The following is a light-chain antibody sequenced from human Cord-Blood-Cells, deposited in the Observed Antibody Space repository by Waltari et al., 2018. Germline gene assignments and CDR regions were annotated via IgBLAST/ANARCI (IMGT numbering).Light chain of an antibody. CDR1: SSDGGRYNL. Sequence: SALTQPASVSGSPGQSITNSCTGTSSDGGRYNLVSWYQQHPVKAPHLMIYEGSKRPSGVSYRFCGSKSGNTASLTISVLQAEDDADYYCCSYAGISTYVFGTGTKVTVL. V-gene: IGLV2-23*01. J-gene: IGLJ1*01. CDR2: EGS. CDR3: CSYAGISTYV.